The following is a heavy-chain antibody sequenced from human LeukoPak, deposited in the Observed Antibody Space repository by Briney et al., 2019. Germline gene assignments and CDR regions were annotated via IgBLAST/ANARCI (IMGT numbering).Heavy chain of an antibody. CDR2: IYYSGST. CDR3: ARSPVAGNSFDY. V-gene: IGHV4-59*08. D-gene: IGHD6-19*01. J-gene: IGHJ4*02. Sequence: IGYIYYSGSTNYNPSLKSRVTISVDTSKNQFSLKLSSVTAADTAVYYCARSPVAGNSFDYWGQGTLVTVSS.